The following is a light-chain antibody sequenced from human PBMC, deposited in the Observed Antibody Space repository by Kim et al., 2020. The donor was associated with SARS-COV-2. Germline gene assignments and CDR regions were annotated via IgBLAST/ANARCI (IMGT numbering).Light chain of an antibody. CDR1: QSVSSNY. CDR2: GAS. CDR3: QQYGSSPWT. V-gene: IGKV3-20*01. J-gene: IGKJ1*01. Sequence: SPGERATLSCRASQSVSSNYLAWYQQKPGQAPSLLIYGASSRATGIPDRFSGSGSGTDFTLTISRLEPEDFAVYYCQQYGSSPWTFGQGTKVDIK.